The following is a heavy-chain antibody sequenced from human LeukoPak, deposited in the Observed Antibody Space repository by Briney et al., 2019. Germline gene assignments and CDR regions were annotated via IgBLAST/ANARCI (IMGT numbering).Heavy chain of an antibody. V-gene: IGHV4-39*07. CDR3: ARDQVAGSSFDY. J-gene: IGHJ4*02. D-gene: IGHD6-19*01. Sequence: SETLSLTCTVSGGSISSDSYYWGWIRQPPGKGLEWIGNIYYSGSTYYNPSLKSRVTISLDTSKNQFSLKLSSVTAADTAVYYCARDQVAGSSFDYWGQGILVTVSS. CDR1: GGSISSDSYY. CDR2: IYYSGST.